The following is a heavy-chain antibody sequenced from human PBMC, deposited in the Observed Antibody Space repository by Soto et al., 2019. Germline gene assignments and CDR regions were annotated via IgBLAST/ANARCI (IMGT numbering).Heavy chain of an antibody. D-gene: IGHD6-19*01. Sequence: QVQLQESGPGLVKPSGTLSLTCAVSSGSISSSNWWSWVRQPPGKGLEWIGEIYHSGSTNYNPSLKSRLTISVDKSKNQFSLKLSSGTAADTVVYYCASIAVAGQYFDYWGQGTLVTVSS. V-gene: IGHV4-4*02. CDR1: SGSISSSNW. CDR3: ASIAVAGQYFDY. J-gene: IGHJ4*02. CDR2: IYHSGST.